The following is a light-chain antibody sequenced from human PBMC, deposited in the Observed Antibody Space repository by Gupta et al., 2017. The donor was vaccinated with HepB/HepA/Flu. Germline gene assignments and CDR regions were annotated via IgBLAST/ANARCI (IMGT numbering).Light chain of an antibody. J-gene: IGLJ1*01. CDR2: RTD. CDR3: SSWDSSHSAHV. CDR1: SNNVGNER. Sequence: QAGLTQPPSVSKGLGQTATLTCTGDSNNVGNERAVWLQQRHGQPPKLLSYRTDNRPSGISERFSASRSGNTASLTITELQPEDEADYFCSSWDSSHSAHVFGTGTKVSVL. V-gene: IGLV10-54*04.